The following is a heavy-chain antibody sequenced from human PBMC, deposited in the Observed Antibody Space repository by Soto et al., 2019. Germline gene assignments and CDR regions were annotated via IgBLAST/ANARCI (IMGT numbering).Heavy chain of an antibody. Sequence: EVQLVESGGGLVQPGGSLRLSCAASGFTFSSYSMNWVRQAPGKGLEWVSYISSSSSTIYYADSVKGRFTISRDNAKNSLYLQMNSLRAEDTAVYYCAREHNDNWNYERYYYYYMDVWGKGTTVTVSS. CDR1: GFTFSSYS. J-gene: IGHJ6*03. V-gene: IGHV3-48*01. CDR2: ISSSSSTI. D-gene: IGHD1-7*01. CDR3: AREHNDNWNYERYYYYYMDV.